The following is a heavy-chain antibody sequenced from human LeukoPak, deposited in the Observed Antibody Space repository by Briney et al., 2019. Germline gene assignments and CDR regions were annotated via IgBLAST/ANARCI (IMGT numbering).Heavy chain of an antibody. CDR1: GGSISSGGYY. Sequence: SETLSLTCTVSGGSISSGGYYWSWIRQRPGKGLEWIGEINHSGSTNYNPSLKSRVTISVDTSKNQFSLKLSSVTAADTAVYYCARFSSSSYTPRTYYFDYWGQGTLVTVSS. CDR2: INHSGST. CDR3: ARFSSSSYTPRTYYFDY. V-gene: IGHV4-39*07. J-gene: IGHJ4*02. D-gene: IGHD6-6*01.